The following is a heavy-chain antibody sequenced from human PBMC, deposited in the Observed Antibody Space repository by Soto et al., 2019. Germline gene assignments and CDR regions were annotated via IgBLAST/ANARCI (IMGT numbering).Heavy chain of an antibody. CDR3: ARDRVQMVDGLDV. J-gene: IGHJ6*02. V-gene: IGHV3-33*01. D-gene: IGHD2-15*01. CDR1: GFTFSNNG. CDR2: IWYDGINK. Sequence: QVQLVESGGGVVQPGRSLRLSCAASGFTFSNNGMHWVRQAPGKGLEWVAVIWYDGINKYYADSVKGRFIISRDNSKNTVYLQMSSLRAEYTAVYYCARDRVQMVDGLDVWVQGTTVTVSS.